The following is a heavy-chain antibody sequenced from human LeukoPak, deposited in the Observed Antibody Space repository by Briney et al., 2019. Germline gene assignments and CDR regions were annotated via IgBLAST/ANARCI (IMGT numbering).Heavy chain of an antibody. D-gene: IGHD3-16*01. V-gene: IGHV3-23*01. Sequence: GGSLRLSCAASGFTFSSYGMNWVRQAPGKGLEWVSAISGSGGSTYYADSVKGRFTISRDNSKNTLYLLMNSLRAEDTAVYYCAKVRAPLWGKDYWGQGTLVTVSS. CDR3: AKVRAPLWGKDY. J-gene: IGHJ4*02. CDR2: ISGSGGST. CDR1: GFTFSSYG.